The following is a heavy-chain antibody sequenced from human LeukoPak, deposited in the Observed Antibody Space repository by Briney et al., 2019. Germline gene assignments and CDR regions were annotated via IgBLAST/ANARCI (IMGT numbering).Heavy chain of an antibody. V-gene: IGHV4-39*07. CDR2: IYYSGST. CDR3: ARAGGYYYADFDY. Sequence: PSGTLSLTCTVSGGSISSSSYYWGWIRQPPGKGLEWIGSIYYSGSTYYNPSLKSRVTISVDTSKNQFSLKLSSVTAADTAVYYCARAGGYYYADFDYWGQGTLVTVSS. J-gene: IGHJ4*02. CDR1: GGSISSSSYY. D-gene: IGHD3-22*01.